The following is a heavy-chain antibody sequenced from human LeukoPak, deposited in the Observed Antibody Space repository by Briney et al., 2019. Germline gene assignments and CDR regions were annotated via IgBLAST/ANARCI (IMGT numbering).Heavy chain of an antibody. V-gene: IGHV3-21*01. CDR3: ARDPYSGSYGNYYYYFMDV. Sequence: GGSLRLSCAASGFTFSSYKMNWVRQAPGKGLEWVSSITSGSSYIYYADSVKGQFTISRDNAKNSLYLQMNSLRAEDTAVYYCARDPYSGSYGNYYYYFMDVWGKGTTVTISS. D-gene: IGHD1-26*01. J-gene: IGHJ6*03. CDR1: GFTFSSYK. CDR2: ITSGSSYI.